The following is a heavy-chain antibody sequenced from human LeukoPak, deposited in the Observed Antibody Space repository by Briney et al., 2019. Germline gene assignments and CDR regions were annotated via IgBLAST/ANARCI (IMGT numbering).Heavy chain of an antibody. CDR3: ARGGGEYCSSTSCYDAFDI. CDR1: GDSISTYY. CDR2: IYTSGST. J-gene: IGHJ3*02. V-gene: IGHV4-4*07. D-gene: IGHD2-2*01. Sequence: SETLSLTCTVSGDSISTYYWSWIRQPAGKGLEWIGRIYTSGSTNYNPSLKSRVTMSVDTSKNQFSLKLSSVTAADTAVYYCARGGGEYCSSTSCYDAFDIWGQGTMVTVSS.